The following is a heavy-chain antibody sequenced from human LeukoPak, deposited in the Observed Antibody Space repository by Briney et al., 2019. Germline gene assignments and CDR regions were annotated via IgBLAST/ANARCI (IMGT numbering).Heavy chain of an antibody. CDR3: VGPIASRGSAY. V-gene: IGHV3-74*01. CDR1: GFTFTNYW. D-gene: IGHD6-6*01. J-gene: IGHJ4*02. CDR2: VPPDELGI. Sequence: PGGSLRLSCAGSGFTFTNYWMHWVRQAPWMGLVWVSRVPPDELGIIYADSVKGRFTVSRDNAKNTVYLQMNNLRVDDTAMYYCVGPIASRGSAYWGQGALATVSS.